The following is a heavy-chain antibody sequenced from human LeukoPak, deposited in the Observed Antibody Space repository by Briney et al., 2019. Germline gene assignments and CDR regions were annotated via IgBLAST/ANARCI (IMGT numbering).Heavy chain of an antibody. J-gene: IGHJ4*02. V-gene: IGHV4-39*01. CDR3: ATIPAAKGASGFDY. Sequence: SETLSLTCTVSGGSISSSSYYWGWIRQPPGKGLEWIGSIYYSGSTYYNPSLKSRVTISVDTSKNQFSLKLSSVTAADTAAYYCATIPAAKGASGFDYWGQGTLVTVSS. CDR2: IYYSGST. CDR1: GGSISSSSYY. D-gene: IGHD2-2*01.